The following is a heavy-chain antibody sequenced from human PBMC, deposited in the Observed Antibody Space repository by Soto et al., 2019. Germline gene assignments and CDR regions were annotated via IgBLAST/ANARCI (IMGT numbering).Heavy chain of an antibody. CDR1: GGSISSSSYY. CDR2: IYYSGST. D-gene: IGHD4-17*01. CDR3: ARQHGDYDGWFDP. J-gene: IGHJ5*02. V-gene: IGHV4-39*01. Sequence: SETLSLTCTVSGGSISSSSYYWGWIRQPPGKGLEWIGSIYYSGSTYYNPSLKSRVTISVDTSKNQFSLKLSSVTAADTAVYYCARQHGDYDGWFDPWGQGTLVTSPQ.